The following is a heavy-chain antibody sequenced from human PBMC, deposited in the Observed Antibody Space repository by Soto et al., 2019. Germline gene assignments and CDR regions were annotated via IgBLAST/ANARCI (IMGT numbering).Heavy chain of an antibody. D-gene: IGHD6-19*01. V-gene: IGHV4-4*07. CDR2: IDASGNS. Sequence: SETLSLTCTVSGDSISSYYWNWIRQPAGKGLEWIGRIDASGNSNYNPSLKSRVTMSVDTSKKQFSLKVTSVTTADTAVYYCARDGIAVAIYGMDVWGQGTTVTVSS. J-gene: IGHJ6*02. CDR3: ARDGIAVAIYGMDV. CDR1: GDSISSYY.